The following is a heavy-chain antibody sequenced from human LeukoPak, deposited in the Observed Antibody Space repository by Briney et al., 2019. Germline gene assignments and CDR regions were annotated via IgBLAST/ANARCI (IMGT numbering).Heavy chain of an antibody. V-gene: IGHV4-34*01. D-gene: IGHD3-3*01. CDR2: INHSGSN. J-gene: IGHJ5*02. CDR3: ASLSRPYSVLRFLEWSKNWFDP. CDR1: GGSFSGYY. Sequence: SETLSLTCAVYGGSFSGYYWSWIRQPPGKGLEGIGEINHSGSNNYNPSLKSRVTISVDTSKNRCSVKLSSVTAADTAVYYGASLSRPYSVLRFLEWSKNWFDPWGQGTLVTVSS.